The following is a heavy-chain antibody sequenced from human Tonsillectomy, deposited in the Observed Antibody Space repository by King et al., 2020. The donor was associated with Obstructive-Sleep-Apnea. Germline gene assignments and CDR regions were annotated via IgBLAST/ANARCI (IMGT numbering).Heavy chain of an antibody. D-gene: IGHD1-26*01. Sequence: VQLVESGAEVKKPGASVKVSCKTSGYIFTSYGISWVRQAPGQGLEWMGWISGYNAKTHYAQRLQGRVTMTIETSTTTVYMEVRSLISDDTAMYYCAITGGSHAFAVWGQGTMVTVSS. V-gene: IGHV1-18*01. J-gene: IGHJ3*01. CDR3: AITGGSHAFAV. CDR1: GYIFTSYG. CDR2: ISGYNAKT.